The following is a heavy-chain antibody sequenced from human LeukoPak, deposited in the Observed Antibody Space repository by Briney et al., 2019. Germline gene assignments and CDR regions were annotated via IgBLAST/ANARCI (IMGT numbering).Heavy chain of an antibody. CDR2: INIDSITV. J-gene: IGHJ4*02. V-gene: IGHV3-48*03. CDR3: STAKFDN. Sequence: GGSLRLSCVASGFNFRIYEMNWVRQAPGKGLEWVSYINIDSITVNYADSVKGRFTISRDNAKNSLYLQMNSLRAEDTAVYYCSTAKFDNWGQGTLVTVSS. CDR1: GFNFRIYE.